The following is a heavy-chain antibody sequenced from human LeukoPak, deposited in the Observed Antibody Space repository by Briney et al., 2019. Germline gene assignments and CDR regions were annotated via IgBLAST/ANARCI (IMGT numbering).Heavy chain of an antibody. CDR1: GFRFSGYS. V-gene: IGHV3-48*04. J-gene: IGHJ6*02. D-gene: IGHD3-10*01. CDR3: AIPPLSGTGSSRPLAEMDI. Sequence: GGSLRLSCAASGFRFSGYSMNWVRQAPGKGLEWVSYMSHTGSTMSYADSVKGRFTISRDNARNSLHLQMNSLRAEDTAVYYCAIPPLSGTGSSRPLAEMDIWGQGTTVTVSS. CDR2: MSHTGSTM.